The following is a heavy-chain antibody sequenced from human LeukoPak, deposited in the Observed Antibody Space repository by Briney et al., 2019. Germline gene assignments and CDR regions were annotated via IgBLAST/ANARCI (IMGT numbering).Heavy chain of an antibody. J-gene: IGHJ6*02. D-gene: IGHD2-2*01. CDR1: GYSISSNNW. CDR3: AKPVVPAAKPWDYYYGKDV. CDR2: IHHSGSS. V-gene: IGHV4-28*06. Sequence: SDTLSLTCGVPGYSISSNNWWGWVRQPPGKGLEWIGYIHHSGSSKYNLSLKNRVTMSLDTSKNQVPLKLSSVTALDTAVYYCAKPVVPAAKPWDYYYGKDVWGQGTTVTVSS.